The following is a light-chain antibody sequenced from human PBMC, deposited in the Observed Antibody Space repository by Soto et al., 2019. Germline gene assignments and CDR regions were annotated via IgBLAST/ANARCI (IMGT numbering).Light chain of an antibody. CDR3: QQYSSSPVT. Sequence: EIVLTQSPGTLSLSPGERATLSCRASQSVSSSYLAWYQQKPGQAPRLLIYGASSRATGIPGRFSGSWSGTDFTLTISRLEPEDFAVYFCQQYSSSPVTFGPGTKVDIK. V-gene: IGKV3-20*01. J-gene: IGKJ3*01. CDR2: GAS. CDR1: QSVSSSY.